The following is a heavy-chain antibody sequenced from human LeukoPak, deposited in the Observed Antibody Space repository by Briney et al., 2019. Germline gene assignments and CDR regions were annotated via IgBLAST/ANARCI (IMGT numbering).Heavy chain of an antibody. V-gene: IGHV4-59*01. D-gene: IGHD3-3*01. CDR1: GGSISSYY. CDR3: ARYPREIFGVVTGYYGMDV. CDR2: IYYSGST. J-gene: IGHJ6*02. Sequence: SETLSLTCTVSGGSISSYYWSWIRQPPGKGLEWVGYIYYSGSTNYNPSLKSRVTISVDTSKNQFSLKLSSVTAADTAVYYCARYPREIFGVVTGYYGMDVWGQGTTVTVSS.